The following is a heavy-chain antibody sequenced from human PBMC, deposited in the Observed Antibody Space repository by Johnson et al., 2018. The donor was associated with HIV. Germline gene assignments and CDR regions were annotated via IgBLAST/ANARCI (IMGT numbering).Heavy chain of an antibody. CDR2: ISWNSGSI. J-gene: IGHJ3*02. CDR3: ARGGQWLVPDSEDAFDI. Sequence: VQLVESGGGLVQPGRSLRLSCAASGFTFDDYGIHWVRQAPGKGLEWVSGISWNSGSIGYADSVKGRFTISRDNAKNSLSLQMNSLRPEDTALYYCARGGQWLVPDSEDAFDIWGQGTMVTVSS. CDR1: GFTFDDYG. D-gene: IGHD6-19*01. V-gene: IGHV3-9*01.